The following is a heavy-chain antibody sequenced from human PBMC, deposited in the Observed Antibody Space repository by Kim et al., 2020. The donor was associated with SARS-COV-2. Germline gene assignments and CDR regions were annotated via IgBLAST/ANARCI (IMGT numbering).Heavy chain of an antibody. J-gene: IGHJ6*02. CDR2: IIPIFGTA. D-gene: IGHD6-6*01. CDR3: ARAEVSYSSSSSYYYYGMDV. Sequence: SVKVSCKASGGTFSSYAISWVRQAPGQGLEWMGGIIPIFGTANYAQKFQGRVTITADESTSTAYMELSSLRSEDTAVYYCARAEVSYSSSSSYYYYGMDVWGQGTTVTVSS. V-gene: IGHV1-69*13. CDR1: GGTFSSYA.